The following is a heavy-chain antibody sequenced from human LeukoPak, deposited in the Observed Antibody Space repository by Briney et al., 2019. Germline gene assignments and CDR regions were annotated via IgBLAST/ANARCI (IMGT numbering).Heavy chain of an antibody. CDR3: ARDRYSSSWTSPFDP. CDR1: GGTFSSYA. J-gene: IGHJ5*02. V-gene: IGHV1-69*05. CDR2: IIPIFGTA. D-gene: IGHD6-13*01. Sequence: ASVKVSCKASGGTFSSYAISWVRQAPGQGLEWMGRIIPIFGTANYAQKFQGRVTITTDQSTSTAYMELSRVRSEDTAVYYCARDRYSSSWTSPFDPGGEGTLVTVSS.